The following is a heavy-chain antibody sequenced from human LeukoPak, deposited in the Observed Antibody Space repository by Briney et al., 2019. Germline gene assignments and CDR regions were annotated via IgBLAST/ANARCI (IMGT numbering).Heavy chain of an antibody. CDR1: GGSISSGGYS. V-gene: IGHV4-30-2*01. D-gene: IGHD4-17*01. J-gene: IGHJ4*02. CDR2: IYHSGST. Sequence: SETLSLTCAVSGGSISSGGYSWSWIRQPPGKGLEWIGYIYHSGSTYYNPSLKSRVTISVDRSKNQFSLKLSSVTAADTAVYYCARKGLGGDLFDYWGQATLVTVSS. CDR3: ARKGLGGDLFDY.